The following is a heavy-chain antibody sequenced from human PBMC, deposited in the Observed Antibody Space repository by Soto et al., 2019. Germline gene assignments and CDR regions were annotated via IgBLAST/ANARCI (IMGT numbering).Heavy chain of an antibody. CDR3: ARMLHYGGNLLLDY. CDR2: IWYDGSNK. J-gene: IGHJ4*02. CDR1: GFTFSSYG. Sequence: PGGSLRLSCAASGFTFSSYGMHWVRQAPGKGLEWVAVIWYDGSNKYYADSVKGRFTISRDNSKNTLYLQMNSLRAEDTAVYYCARMLHYGGNLLLDYWGQGTLVTVSS. V-gene: IGHV3-33*01. D-gene: IGHD4-17*01.